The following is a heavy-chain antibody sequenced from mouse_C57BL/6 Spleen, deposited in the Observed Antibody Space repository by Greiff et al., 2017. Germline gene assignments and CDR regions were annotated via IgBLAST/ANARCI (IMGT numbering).Heavy chain of an antibody. CDR2: VWSGGST. CDR1: GFSLTSYG. D-gene: IGHD2-3*01. V-gene: IGHV2-2*01. Sequence: VQLQQSGPGLVQPSQSLSITCTVSGFSLTSYGVHWVRQSPGKGLEWLGVVWSGGSTDYNAAFISRLSISKDNSKSQVFFKMNSLQADDTAIYDCARKDGYSDYYAMDYWGQGTSVTVSS. CDR3: ARKDGYSDYYAMDY. J-gene: IGHJ4*01.